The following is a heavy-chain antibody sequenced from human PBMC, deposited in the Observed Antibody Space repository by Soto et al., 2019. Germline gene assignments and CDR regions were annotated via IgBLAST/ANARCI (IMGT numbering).Heavy chain of an antibody. J-gene: IGHJ4*02. V-gene: IGHV3-23*01. Sequence: EVQLLESGGGLVQPGGSLRLSCAASGFTFSTYAMAWVRQAPGKGLEWVSSISSSSSGSTFYADSVKGRFTISRDNSENTLSLQMNSLRAEDTAVYYCAKQPLKVPLRFDYWGQGTLVTVSS. CDR1: GFTFSTYA. D-gene: IGHD6-25*01. CDR2: ISSSSSGST. CDR3: AKQPLKVPLRFDY.